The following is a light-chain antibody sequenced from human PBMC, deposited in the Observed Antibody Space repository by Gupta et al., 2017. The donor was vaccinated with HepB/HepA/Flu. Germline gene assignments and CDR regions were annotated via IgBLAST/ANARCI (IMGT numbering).Light chain of an antibody. CDR3: RYSDSSLRGVV. V-gene: IGLV1-40*01. CDR1: RSNIGAGYD. CDR2: GND. J-gene: IGLJ2*01. Sequence: QSVLTQPPSVSGAPGQNITISCTGRRSNIGAGYDVHWYQQLPATAPKHLIYGNDNRPSGVPDRFSGSESGASAARGTTGLLAEDEADDYCRYSDSSLRGVVFGGGTKLTVL.